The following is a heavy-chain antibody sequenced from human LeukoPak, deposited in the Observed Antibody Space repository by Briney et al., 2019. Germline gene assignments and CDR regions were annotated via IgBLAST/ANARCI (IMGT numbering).Heavy chain of an antibody. CDR3: ARDAPSRLGGYVGDYYFDY. Sequence: ASVKVSCRASGYTFTSYYMHWVRQAPGQGLKWMGIINPSGGSTSYAQKFQGRVTMTRDTSTSTVYMELSSLRSEDTAVYYCARDAPSRLGGYVGDYYFDYWGQGTLVTVSS. CDR2: INPSGGST. J-gene: IGHJ4*02. D-gene: IGHD5-12*01. V-gene: IGHV1-46*03. CDR1: GYTFTSYY.